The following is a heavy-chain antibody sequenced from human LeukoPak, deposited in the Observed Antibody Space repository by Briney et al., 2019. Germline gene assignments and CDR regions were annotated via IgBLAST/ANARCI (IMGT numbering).Heavy chain of an antibody. V-gene: IGHV3-64*01. CDR3: AKGAVSSPGLAVAGVRLNWFDP. Sequence: GGSLRLSCAASGFTFSSYAMHWVRQAPGKGLEYVSAISSNGGSTYYANSVKGRFTISRDNSKNTLYLQMGSLRAEDMAVYYCAKGAVSSPGLAVAGVRLNWFDPWGQGTLVTVSS. D-gene: IGHD6-19*01. CDR1: GFTFSSYA. CDR2: ISSNGGST. J-gene: IGHJ5*02.